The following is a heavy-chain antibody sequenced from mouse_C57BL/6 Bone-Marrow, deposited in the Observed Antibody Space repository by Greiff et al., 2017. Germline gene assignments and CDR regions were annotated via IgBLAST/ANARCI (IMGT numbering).Heavy chain of an antibody. CDR3: ARAGGHYDHGGFAY. D-gene: IGHD2-4*01. CDR2: IYPRDGST. J-gene: IGHJ3*01. Sequence: VQLQQSDAELVKPGASVKISCKVSGYTFTDPTIHWMKQRPEQGLEWIGYIYPRDGSTTYNEKFKGKATLTAAKSSSTAYMQLNSLTSEDSAVYFCARAGGHYDHGGFAYWGQGTLVTVSA. V-gene: IGHV1-78*01. CDR1: GYTFTDPT.